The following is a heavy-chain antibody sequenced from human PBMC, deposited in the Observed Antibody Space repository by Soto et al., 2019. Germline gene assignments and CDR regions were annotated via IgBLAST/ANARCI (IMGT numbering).Heavy chain of an antibody. D-gene: IGHD2-15*01. J-gene: IGHJ6*01. CDR2: IVVANGRT. CDR3: SADRQDVAIGWPV. CDR1: GFDFATFG. Sequence: QMQLVQSGPEVKRPGTSVRVSCKASGFDFATFGIQWLRQTQGQGLEWIGWIVVANGRTNYAQRFQGRVTISRDMAINTAYIDLSDLRSDDTAVYFCSADRQDVAIGWPVWGQGTTVSVSS. V-gene: IGHV1-58*02.